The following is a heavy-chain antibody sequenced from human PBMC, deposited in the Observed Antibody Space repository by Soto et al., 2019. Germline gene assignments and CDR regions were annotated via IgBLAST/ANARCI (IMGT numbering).Heavy chain of an antibody. CDR3: ARLGVGIVATNDFGRGGNY. Sequence: QLQLQESGPGLVKPSETLSLTCTVSGGSISSSSYYWGWIRQPPGKGLEWIGSIYYSRSTYYNPSLKSRVTISVDTSKNQFSLKLSSVTAADTAVYYCARLGVGIVATNDFGRGGNYWGQGTLVTVSS. J-gene: IGHJ4*02. D-gene: IGHD5-12*01. V-gene: IGHV4-39*01. CDR1: GGSISSSSYY. CDR2: IYYSRST.